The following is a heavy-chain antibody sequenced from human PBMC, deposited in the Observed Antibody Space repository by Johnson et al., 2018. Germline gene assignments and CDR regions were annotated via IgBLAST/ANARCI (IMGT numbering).Heavy chain of an antibody. V-gene: IGHV3-15*07. J-gene: IGHJ3*02. CDR3: TTDGEAERDAFDI. CDR2: IKSKSDRGTP. CDR1: GFTFNNAW. Sequence: VQLVQSGGGLVKPGGTLRLSCAASGFTFNNAWMNWVRQAPGTGLAWVGRIKSKSDRGTPDYGAPVKGRFTISRDDSKNTMYLQMNSLKTEDTAVYYCTTDGEAERDAFDIWGRGTMVTVSS.